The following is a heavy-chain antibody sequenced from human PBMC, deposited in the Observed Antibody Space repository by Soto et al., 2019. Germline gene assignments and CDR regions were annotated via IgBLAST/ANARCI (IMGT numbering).Heavy chain of an antibody. CDR1: GGTFNNYA. Sequence: QVQLVQSGAEVKRPGSSVKVSCKASGGTFNNYALSWVRQAPGQGLEWMGGIIPIFGTANYAQKFQGRVTITADESTSTAYMELSSLRSEDTAVYYCARDSRYSSGWYTGGFDYWGQGTLVTVSS. CDR3: ARDSRYSSGWYTGGFDY. V-gene: IGHV1-69*01. D-gene: IGHD6-19*01. J-gene: IGHJ4*02. CDR2: IIPIFGTA.